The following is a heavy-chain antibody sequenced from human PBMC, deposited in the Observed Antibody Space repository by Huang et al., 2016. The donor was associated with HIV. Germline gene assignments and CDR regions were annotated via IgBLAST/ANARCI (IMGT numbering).Heavy chain of an antibody. Sequence: QVQLVQSGSELRKPGASVKVSCKASGYTFTNYSLIWVRQAPGQGLEGMGWINTKTGKPTYAQGFTGRFVFSLDTTVNTAYLQISSLKTDDTAKYFCARYRLTGTFLDSWGQGTQVTVSS. V-gene: IGHV7-4-1*02. CDR1: GYTFTNYS. D-gene: IGHD3-9*01. CDR3: ARYRLTGTFLDS. CDR2: INTKTGKP. J-gene: IGHJ4*02.